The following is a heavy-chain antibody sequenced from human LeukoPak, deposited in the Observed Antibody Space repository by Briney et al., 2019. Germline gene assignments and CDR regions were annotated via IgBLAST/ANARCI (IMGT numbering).Heavy chain of an antibody. J-gene: IGHJ6*03. D-gene: IGHD3-3*01. CDR1: GYTFTSYD. CDR3: AKDLPWGRTIFESYMDV. Sequence: ASVKVSCKASGYTFTSYDINWVRQATGQGLEWMGWMNPNSGNTGYAQKFQGRVTMTRNTSISTAYMELNSLRAEDTAVYYCAKDLPWGRTIFESYMDVWGKGTTVTVSS. CDR2: MNPNSGNT. V-gene: IGHV1-8*01.